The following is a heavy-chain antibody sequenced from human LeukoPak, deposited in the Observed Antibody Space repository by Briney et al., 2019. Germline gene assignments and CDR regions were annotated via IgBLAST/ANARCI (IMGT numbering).Heavy chain of an antibody. D-gene: IGHD1-1*01. CDR3: ARDLRQHNAEYFHH. CDR1: GLTFSSYS. Sequence: GGSLRLSCAASGLTFSSYSMNWARQAPGKGLEWVSYISTGSSTIYYADSVKGRFTISRDNAKKSLYLQMNSLRDEDTAVYYCARDLRQHNAEYFHHWGRGTLVAVSS. V-gene: IGHV3-48*02. J-gene: IGHJ1*01. CDR2: ISTGSSTI.